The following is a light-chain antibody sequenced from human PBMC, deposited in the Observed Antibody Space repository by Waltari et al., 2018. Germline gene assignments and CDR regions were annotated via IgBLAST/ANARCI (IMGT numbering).Light chain of an antibody. V-gene: IGKV1-39*01. CDR1: YNVDVF. CDR3: HQYNDGPPFN. J-gene: IGKJ2*01. Sequence: DIQMTQSPSSLSTSVGDRVTISCRASYNVDVFLNWYQQKPGKAPKLLIYGASSLQSGVPSRFSGSGSGTEFTLTISSLQSEDFAVYYCHQYNDGPPFNFGPGTKLEIK. CDR2: GAS.